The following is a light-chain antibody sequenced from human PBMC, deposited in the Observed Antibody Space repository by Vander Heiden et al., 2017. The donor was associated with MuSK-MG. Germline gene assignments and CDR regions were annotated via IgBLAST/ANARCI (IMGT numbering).Light chain of an antibody. CDR1: QSVLYNSNNY. Sequence: DIVMTQSPDTLALSLGERATINCRSSQSVLYNSNNYLDWSKQKPGRPPRLLIYWASAREDGAPDRFNRSGSGTEFTLTMSIRQADDVTVYYCQLVVNNLRITFGGGTKVEIK. J-gene: IGKJ4*01. CDR3: QLVVNNLRIT. CDR2: WAS. V-gene: IGKV4-1*01.